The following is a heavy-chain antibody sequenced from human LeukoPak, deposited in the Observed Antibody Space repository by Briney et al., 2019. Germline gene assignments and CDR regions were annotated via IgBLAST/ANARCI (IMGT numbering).Heavy chain of an antibody. V-gene: IGHV4-59*08. D-gene: IGHD2-15*01. CDR1: GGSINSNY. J-gene: IGHJ6*02. CDR3: AKLSPITEVGSSYYHSMDV. Sequence: SETLSLTCTVSGGSINSNYWSWIRQPPGKGLEWIGYIHYSGRTNYKSSLKSRVTLSVDTSKNQFSLKLSSVTAADTAVYYCAKLSPITEVGSSYYHSMDVWGHGTTVTVSS. CDR2: IHYSGRT.